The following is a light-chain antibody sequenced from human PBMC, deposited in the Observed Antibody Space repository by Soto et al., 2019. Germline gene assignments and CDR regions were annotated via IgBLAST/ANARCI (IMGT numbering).Light chain of an antibody. CDR1: SSNIGSNY. V-gene: IGLV1-47*01. J-gene: IGLJ2*01. CDR2: RND. Sequence: QSVLTQPPSASGTPGQRVNISCSGSSSNIGSNYVYWYQQLPGTAPKLLIYRNDQRPSGVPDRFSGSKSGTSASLAIIGLRSEDEAHYHCTSWVDTLTGLLFGGGTKLTVL. CDR3: TSWVDTLTGLL.